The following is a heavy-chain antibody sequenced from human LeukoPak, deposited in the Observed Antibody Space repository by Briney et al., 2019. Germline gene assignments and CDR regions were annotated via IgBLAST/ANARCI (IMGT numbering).Heavy chain of an antibody. CDR2: ISGSGGST. Sequence: GGSLRLSCAASGFTFSSYAMSWVRQAPGRGVEWVSAISGSGGSTYYAGSVKGRFTISRDNSKNTLYLQMNSLRAEDTAVYYCAKDVVPAAMAFDYWGQGTLVTVSS. D-gene: IGHD2-2*01. J-gene: IGHJ4*02. CDR3: AKDVVPAAMAFDY. CDR1: GFTFSSYA. V-gene: IGHV3-23*01.